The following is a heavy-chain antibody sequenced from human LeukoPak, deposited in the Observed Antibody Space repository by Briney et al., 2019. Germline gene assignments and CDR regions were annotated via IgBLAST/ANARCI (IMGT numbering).Heavy chain of an antibody. J-gene: IGHJ5*02. CDR2: IYTSGST. Sequence: SETLSLTCTVSGGSISGYYWSWIRQPAGKGLEWIGRIYTSGSTNYNPSLKNRVTMSVDTSKNQFSLNLSSVTAADTAVYYCAREATMVRGLSWFDPWGQGTLVTVSS. V-gene: IGHV4-4*07. CDR1: GGSISGYY. D-gene: IGHD3-10*01. CDR3: AREATMVRGLSWFDP.